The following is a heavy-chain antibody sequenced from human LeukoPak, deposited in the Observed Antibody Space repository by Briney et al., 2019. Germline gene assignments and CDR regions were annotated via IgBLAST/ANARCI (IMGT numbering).Heavy chain of an antibody. CDR1: GGSFSGYY. Sequence: SETLSLTCAVYGGSFSGYYWSWIHQPPGKGLEWIGEINHSGSTNYNPSLKSRVTISVDTSKNQFSLKLSSVTAADTAVYYCARGRITIFGVVFRGYFDYWGQGTLVTVSS. V-gene: IGHV4-34*01. CDR3: ARGRITIFGVVFRGYFDY. D-gene: IGHD3-3*01. J-gene: IGHJ4*02. CDR2: INHSGST.